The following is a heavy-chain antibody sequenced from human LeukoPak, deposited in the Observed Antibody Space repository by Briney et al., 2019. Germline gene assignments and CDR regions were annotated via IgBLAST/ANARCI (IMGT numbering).Heavy chain of an antibody. CDR1: CVSIRRWI. J-gene: IGHJ3*02. D-gene: IGHD3-22*01. V-gene: IGHV4-59*12. Sequence: SEPLSHPCSVSCVSIRRWIWRWLRPPPGKGLAGVGYIYYSGSTNYNPSLKSRVTISVDTSKNQFSLKLSSVTAADTAVYYCARGNYYDSRNAFDIWGQGTMVTVSS. CDR3: ARGNYYDSRNAFDI. CDR2: IYYSGST.